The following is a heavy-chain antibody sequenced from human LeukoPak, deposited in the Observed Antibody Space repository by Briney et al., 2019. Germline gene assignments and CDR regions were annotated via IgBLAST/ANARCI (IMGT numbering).Heavy chain of an antibody. CDR1: GGSISSYY. Sequence: PSETLSLTCTVSGGSISSYYWGWIRQPPGKGLEWIGYIYYSGSTNYNPSLKSRVTISVDTSKNQFSLKLSSVTAADTAVYYCARRRGYCSSTSCYYWFDPWGQGTLVTVSS. J-gene: IGHJ5*02. D-gene: IGHD2-2*01. V-gene: IGHV4-59*01. CDR3: ARRRGYCSSTSCYYWFDP. CDR2: IYYSGST.